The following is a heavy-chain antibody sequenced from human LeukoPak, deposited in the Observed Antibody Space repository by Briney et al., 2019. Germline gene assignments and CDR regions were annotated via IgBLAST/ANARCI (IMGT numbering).Heavy chain of an antibody. Sequence: SETLSLTCTVSGDSISRYYWSWIRQPPGKGLEWIGYIYYSGSTNYNPSLKSRVTISVDTSKNQFSLKLSSVTAADTAVYYCARDYQGGYGDKTVDYWGQGTLVTVSS. V-gene: IGHV4-59*01. CDR2: IYYSGST. J-gene: IGHJ4*02. CDR3: ARDYQGGYGDKTVDY. CDR1: GDSISRYY. D-gene: IGHD5-18*01.